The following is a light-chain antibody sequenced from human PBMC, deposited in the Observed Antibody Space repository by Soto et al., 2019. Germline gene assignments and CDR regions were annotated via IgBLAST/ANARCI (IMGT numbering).Light chain of an antibody. V-gene: IGLV2-14*01. CDR3: SSYTFSSTLVV. Sequence: QSVLTQPASVSGSPGQSITISCTGTSSDVGGYNYVSWYQQHPGKAPKLMIYEVSNRPSGVSNRFSGSKSGNKASLTISGLQAEDEVHYYCSSYTFSSTLVVFGGGTKLTVL. CDR1: SSDVGGYNY. J-gene: IGLJ2*01. CDR2: EVS.